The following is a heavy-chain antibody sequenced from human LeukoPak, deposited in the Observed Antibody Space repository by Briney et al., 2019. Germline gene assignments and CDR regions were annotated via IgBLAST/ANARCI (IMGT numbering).Heavy chain of an antibody. CDR2: IIPIFGIA. CDR1: GGTFSSYA. V-gene: IGHV1-69*04. CDR3: ARVGRYNWNGGYWFDP. J-gene: IGHJ5*02. Sequence: GASVKVSCKASGGTFSSYAISWVRQAPGQGLEWMGRIIPIFGIANYAQKFQGRVTITADKSTSTAYMELSSLRSEDTAVYYCARVGRYNWNGGYWFDPWGQGTLVTVSS. D-gene: IGHD1-20*01.